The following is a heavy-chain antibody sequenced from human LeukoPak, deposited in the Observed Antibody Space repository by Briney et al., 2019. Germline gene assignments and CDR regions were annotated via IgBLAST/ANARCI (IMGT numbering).Heavy chain of an antibody. Sequence: GGSLRLSCAASGFTFSSYAMSWVRQAPGKGLEWVSAISGSGGSTYYADSVKGRFTISRDNSKNTLYLQMNTLRVEDTAIYYCAKRSIKSAHFFDYWGQGTLVTVSS. J-gene: IGHJ4*02. CDR3: AKRSIKSAHFFDY. CDR2: ISGSGGST. D-gene: IGHD6-6*01. CDR1: GFTFSSYA. V-gene: IGHV3-23*01.